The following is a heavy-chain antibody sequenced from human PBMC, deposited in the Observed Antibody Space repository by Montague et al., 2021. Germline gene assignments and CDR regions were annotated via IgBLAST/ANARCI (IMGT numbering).Heavy chain of an antibody. CDR3: ARVAAWGYYDTSGPNWVDA. D-gene: IGHD3-22*01. Sequence: SETLSLTCTVSGGSISSNNWWTWVRQPPGKGLEWIGEIFHNGSTTYSPSLKSRVTISMDKSKNQFSLKLTSVTAADTAVYYCARVAAWGYYDTSGPNWVDAGGQGTLVTVSS. CDR2: IFHNGST. CDR1: GGSISSNNW. V-gene: IGHV4-4*02. J-gene: IGHJ5*02.